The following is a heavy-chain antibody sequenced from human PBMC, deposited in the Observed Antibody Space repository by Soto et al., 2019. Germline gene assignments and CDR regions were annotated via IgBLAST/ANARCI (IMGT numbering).Heavy chain of an antibody. Sequence: EVQLAESGGTLVQPGGSLRLSCAVSGFTFGAYWMSWVRQSPGKGLEWVAILNYDGSGTYYVDSVRGRFSISRDNIKNLLYLQMNSLRVEDTAVYFCAMGGVHNLEYWGQGALVTVS. CDR3: AMGGVHNLEY. V-gene: IGHV3-7*03. J-gene: IGHJ4*02. D-gene: IGHD3-16*01. CDR2: LNYDGSGT. CDR1: GFTFGAYW.